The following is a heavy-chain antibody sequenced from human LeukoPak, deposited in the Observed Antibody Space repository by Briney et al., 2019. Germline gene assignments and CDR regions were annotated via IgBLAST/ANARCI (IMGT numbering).Heavy chain of an antibody. D-gene: IGHD3-3*01. CDR1: GGSFSGYY. J-gene: IGHJ4*02. V-gene: IGHV4-34*01. CDR2: INHSGST. Sequence: SETLSLTCAVYGGSFSGYYWSWLRQPPGKGLEWIGEINHSGSTNYNPSLKSRVTISVDTSKNQFSLKLSSVTAADTAVYYCARDRRTIFGVVIRTGIDYWGQGTLVTVSS. CDR3: ARDRRTIFGVVIRTGIDY.